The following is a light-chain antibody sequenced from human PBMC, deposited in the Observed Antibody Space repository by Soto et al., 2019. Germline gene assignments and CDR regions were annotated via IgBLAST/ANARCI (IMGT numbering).Light chain of an antibody. CDR2: DVS. CDR3: SSYAGSNIPVV. J-gene: IGLJ2*01. CDR1: SSDVGGYNY. Sequence: QSALTQPASVSGSPGQSITISCTGTSSDVGGYNYVSWYQQHPGKAPKLMIYDVSNRPSGVPDRFSGSKSGNTASLTVSGLPAEDEPDYYCSSYAGSNIPVVFGGGTKLTVL. V-gene: IGLV2-8*01.